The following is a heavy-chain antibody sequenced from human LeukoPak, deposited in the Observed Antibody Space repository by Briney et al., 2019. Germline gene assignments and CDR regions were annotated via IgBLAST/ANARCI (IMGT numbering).Heavy chain of an antibody. J-gene: IGHJ3*02. Sequence: PSETLSLTCAVYGGSFSGYYWSWIRQPPGKGLEWIGEINHSGSTNYNPSLKSRVTISVDTSKNQFSLKLSSVTAADTAVYYCARKYCSGGSCLRNAFAIWGQGTMVTVSS. CDR1: GGSFSGYY. CDR2: INHSGST. V-gene: IGHV4-34*01. D-gene: IGHD2-15*01. CDR3: ARKYCSGGSCLRNAFAI.